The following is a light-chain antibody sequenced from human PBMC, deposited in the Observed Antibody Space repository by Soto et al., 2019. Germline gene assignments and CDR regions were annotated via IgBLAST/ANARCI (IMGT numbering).Light chain of an antibody. Sequence: EIVLTQSPATLSLSPGERATLSCRASQSVSSYLAWYQQKPGQAPRLLIYDASNRATGIPARFSGSGSGTDFTLTISSLEPEDFAVYYCQQRCNWPPVWTFGQGTKVEIK. V-gene: IGKV3-11*01. CDR2: DAS. CDR3: QQRCNWPPVWT. CDR1: QSVSSY. J-gene: IGKJ1*01.